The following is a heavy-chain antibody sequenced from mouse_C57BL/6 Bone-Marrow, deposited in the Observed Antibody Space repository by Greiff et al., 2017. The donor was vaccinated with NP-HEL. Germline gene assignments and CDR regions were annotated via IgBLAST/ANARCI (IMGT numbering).Heavy chain of an antibody. D-gene: IGHD2-3*01. J-gene: IGHJ2*03. CDR3: AVRGIYESYCLCYFDY. V-gene: IGHV1-74*01. CDR1: GYTFTSYW. Sequence: VQLQQPGAELVKPGASVKVSCKASGYTFTSYWMHWVKQRPGQGLEWIGRIHPSDSDTNYNQKFKGKATVTGDKSSSTAYLQLSSLTSEDSAVYECAVRGIYESYCLCYFDYWGEGTSLTVSS. CDR2: IHPSDSDT.